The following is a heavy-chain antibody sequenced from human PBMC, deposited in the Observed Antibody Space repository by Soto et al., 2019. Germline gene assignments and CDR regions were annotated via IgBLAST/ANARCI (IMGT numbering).Heavy chain of an antibody. CDR2: INPSGGST. D-gene: IGHD2-2*02. CDR3: ARGGLVVVPAAIWGSAYYYYGMDV. CDR1: GYTFTSYY. V-gene: IGHV1-46*01. J-gene: IGHJ6*02. Sequence: ASVKVSCKASGYTFTSYYMHWVRQAPGQGLEWMGIINPSGGSTSYAQKFQGRVTMTRDTSTSTVYMELSSLRSEDTAVYYCARGGLVVVPAAIWGSAYYYYGMDVWGQGTTVTVSS.